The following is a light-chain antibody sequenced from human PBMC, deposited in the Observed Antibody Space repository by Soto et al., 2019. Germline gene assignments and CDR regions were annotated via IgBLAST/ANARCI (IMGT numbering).Light chain of an antibody. V-gene: IGLV2-8*01. CDR3: CSFAGNNTFV. J-gene: IGLJ2*01. CDR2: EVS. Sequence: QSALTQPPSASGSPGQSVTISCTGTSSDVGGYNYVSWYQQHPGKAPKLMISEVSTRPSGVPDRFSGSKSGNTASLTVSGLQAEDEYDYYCCSFAGNNTFVFGGGTKVTVL. CDR1: SSDVGGYNY.